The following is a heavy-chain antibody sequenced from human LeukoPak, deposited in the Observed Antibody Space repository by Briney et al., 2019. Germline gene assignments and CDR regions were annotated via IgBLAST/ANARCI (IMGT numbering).Heavy chain of an antibody. V-gene: IGHV4-4*02. D-gene: IGHD1-26*01. CDR1: GGSISSGSW. CDR2: INHSGST. Sequence: SETLSLTCAVSGGSISSGSWWSWIRQPPGKGLEWIGEINHSGSTNYNPSLKSRVTISVDTSKNQFSLKLSSVTAADTAVYYCARLGKKYSGSFPRPNYFDYWGQGTLVTVSS. J-gene: IGHJ4*02. CDR3: ARLGKKYSGSFPRPNYFDY.